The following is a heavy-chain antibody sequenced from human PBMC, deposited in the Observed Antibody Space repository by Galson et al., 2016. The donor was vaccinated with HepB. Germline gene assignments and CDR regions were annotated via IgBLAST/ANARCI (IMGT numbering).Heavy chain of an antibody. Sequence: SLRLSCAAPGFIFSKYTMHWVRQAPGKGLQYVSSISYNGETTHYADSVKGRFTISRDNSKNILYLQMSSLRVEDTSVYYCVRQPTYGYPFDYWGQGTLVTFSS. V-gene: IGHV3-64D*08. CDR2: ISYNGETT. J-gene: IGHJ4*02. CDR1: GFIFSKYT. CDR3: VRQPTYGYPFDY. D-gene: IGHD5-18*01.